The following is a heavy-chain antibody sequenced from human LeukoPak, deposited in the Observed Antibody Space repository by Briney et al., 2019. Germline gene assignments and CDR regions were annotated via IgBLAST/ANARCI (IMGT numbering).Heavy chain of an antibody. V-gene: IGHV3-23*01. D-gene: IGHD1-26*01. CDR3: ATEWWELRDV. J-gene: IGHJ6*02. CDR2: ISGSGGST. CDR1: GFKFEDYA. Sequence: PGGSLRLSCAASGFKFEDYAMSWVRQAPGKGLEWVSAISGSGGSTYYADSVKGRFTISRDNSKNTLYLQMNSLRAEDTAVYYCATEWWELRDVWGQGTTVTVSS.